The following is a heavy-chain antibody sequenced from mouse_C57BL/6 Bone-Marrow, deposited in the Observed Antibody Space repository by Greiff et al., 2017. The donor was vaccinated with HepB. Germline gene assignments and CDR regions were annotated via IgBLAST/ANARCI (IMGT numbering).Heavy chain of an antibody. CDR1: GYAFTNYL. CDR2: INPGSGGT. V-gene: IGHV1-54*01. Sequence: VQLQQSGAELVRPGTSVKVSCKASGYAFTNYLIEWVKQRPGQGLEWIGVINPGSGGTNYNEKFKGKATLTADKYSSTAYMQLSSLTSEDSAVYFCARRRAYSNYDYWGQGTTLTVSS. CDR3: ARRRAYSNYDY. J-gene: IGHJ2*01. D-gene: IGHD2-5*01.